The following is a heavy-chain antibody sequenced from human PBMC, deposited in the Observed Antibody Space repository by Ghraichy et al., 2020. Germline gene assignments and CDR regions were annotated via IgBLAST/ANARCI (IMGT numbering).Heavy chain of an antibody. V-gene: IGHV6-1*01. D-gene: IGHD7-27*01. CDR1: GDSVSSNSAT. J-gene: IGHJ3*02. CDR2: TYYRSKWYT. CDR3: ARDPNWGDVFDI. Sequence: SETLSLTCAISGDSVSSNSATWNWIRQSPSRGLEWQGRTYYRSKWYTNYAVSVKSRITINPDTSKNQFSMQLNSVTPEDTAVYYCARDPNWGDVFDIWGQGTMVTVSS.